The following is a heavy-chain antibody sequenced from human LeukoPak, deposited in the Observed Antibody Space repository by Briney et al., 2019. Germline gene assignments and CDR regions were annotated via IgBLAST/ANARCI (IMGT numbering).Heavy chain of an antibody. CDR1: GGSISSYY. Sequence: PSETLSLTCPVYGGSISSYYWSWIRQPPGKGLEWIGYIYYSGSTNYNPSLKSRVTISVDTSKNQFSLKLSSVTAADTAVYYCAREDFSRITGTNYFDYWGQGTLVTVSS. D-gene: IGHD1-20*01. J-gene: IGHJ4*02. V-gene: IGHV4-59*01. CDR3: AREDFSRITGTNYFDY. CDR2: IYYSGST.